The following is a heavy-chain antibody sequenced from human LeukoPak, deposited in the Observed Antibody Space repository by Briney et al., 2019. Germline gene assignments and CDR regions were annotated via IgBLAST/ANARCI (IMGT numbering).Heavy chain of an antibody. V-gene: IGHV3-30-3*01. CDR2: ISYDGSNK. CDR1: GFTFSSYA. CDR3: AKDLHYDFWSGYYIIGDY. D-gene: IGHD3-3*01. J-gene: IGHJ4*02. Sequence: SGGSLRLSCAASGFTFSSYAMHWVRQAPGKGLEWVAVISYDGSNKYYADSVKGRFTISRDNSKNTLYLQMNSLRAEDTAVYYCAKDLHYDFWSGYYIIGDYWGQGTLVTVSS.